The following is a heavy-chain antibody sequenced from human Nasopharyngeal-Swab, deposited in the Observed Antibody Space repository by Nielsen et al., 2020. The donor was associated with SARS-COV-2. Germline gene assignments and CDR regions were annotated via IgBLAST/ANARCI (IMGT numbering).Heavy chain of an antibody. J-gene: IGHJ4*02. CDR3: ARVWITMVRGVIIETDESKYYFDY. V-gene: IGHV4-59*01. CDR2: IYYSGST. CDR1: GGSISSYY. D-gene: IGHD3-10*01. Sequence: ETLSLTCTVSGGSISSYYWSWIRQPPGKGLEWIGYIYYSGSTNHNPSPKSRVTISVDTSKNQFSLKLSSVTAADTAVYYCARVWITMVRGVIIETDESKYYFDYWGQGTLVTVSS.